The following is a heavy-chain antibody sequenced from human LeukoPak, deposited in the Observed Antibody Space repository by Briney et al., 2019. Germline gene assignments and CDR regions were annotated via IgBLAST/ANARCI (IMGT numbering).Heavy chain of an antibody. V-gene: IGHV3-48*04. CDR2: ISSSSSTI. CDR3: ASEGGYSFGAFDI. Sequence: GGSLRLSCAASGFTFSTYSMNWVRQAPGKGLEWVSYISSSSSTIYYADSVKGRFTISRDNAKNSLYLQMNSLRAEDTAVYYCASEGGYSFGAFDIWGQGTMVTVSS. J-gene: IGHJ3*02. D-gene: IGHD5-18*01. CDR1: GFTFSTYS.